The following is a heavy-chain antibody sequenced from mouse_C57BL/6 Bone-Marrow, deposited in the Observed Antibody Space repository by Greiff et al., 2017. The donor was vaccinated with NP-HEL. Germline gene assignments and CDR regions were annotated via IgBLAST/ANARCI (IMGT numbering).Heavy chain of an antibody. J-gene: IGHJ3*01. Sequence: VQVVESGAELVRPGASVTLSCKASGYTFTDYEMHWVKQTPVHGLEWIGAIDPETGGTAYNQKFKGKAILTADKSSSTAYMELRSLTSEDSAVYYCTRWGYGTSFAYWGQGTLVTVSA. CDR2: IDPETGGT. CDR3: TRWGYGTSFAY. CDR1: GYTFTDYE. D-gene: IGHD2-10*02. V-gene: IGHV1-15*01.